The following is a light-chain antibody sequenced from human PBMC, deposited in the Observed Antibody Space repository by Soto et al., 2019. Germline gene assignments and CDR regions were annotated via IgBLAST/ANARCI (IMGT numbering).Light chain of an antibody. V-gene: IGKV3-20*01. Sequence: EIVLTRSPGTLSLSPGERATLSCRASQSVSSSYLAWYQQKPGQAPRLVIYGASSRATGIPDRFSGSESGTDFTLTISRLEPEDFAVYYCQQYSSSPWTFGQGTKVEFK. CDR1: QSVSSSY. J-gene: IGKJ1*01. CDR3: QQYSSSPWT. CDR2: GAS.